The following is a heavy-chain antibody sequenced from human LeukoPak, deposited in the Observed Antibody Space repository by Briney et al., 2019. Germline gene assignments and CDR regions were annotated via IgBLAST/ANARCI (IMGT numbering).Heavy chain of an antibody. CDR2: INHSGGT. CDR1: GGSFSGYY. Sequence: KPSETLSLTCAVYGGSFSGYYWSWIRQPPGKGLEWIGEINHSGGTNYNPSLKSRVTISVDTSKNQFSLKLSSVTAADTAVYYCARGIDYWGQGTLVTVSS. J-gene: IGHJ4*02. V-gene: IGHV4-34*01. CDR3: ARGIDY.